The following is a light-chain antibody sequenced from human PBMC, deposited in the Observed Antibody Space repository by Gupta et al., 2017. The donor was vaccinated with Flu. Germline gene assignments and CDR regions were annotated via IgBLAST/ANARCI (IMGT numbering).Light chain of an antibody. CDR1: SGHSSYA. J-gene: IGLJ3*02. CDR3: QTWGAGFPV. CDR2: VNRDGSY. Sequence: VRLTCTLSSGHSSYAVAWHQQQTGKGPRYLMKVNRDGSYTRGDGIPHRFSGSSSGSERHFTISSLQSDDEADYYCQTWGAGFPVFGGGTKLTVL. V-gene: IGLV4-69*02.